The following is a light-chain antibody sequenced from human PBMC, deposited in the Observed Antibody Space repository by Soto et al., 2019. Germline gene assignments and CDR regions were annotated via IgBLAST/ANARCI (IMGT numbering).Light chain of an antibody. V-gene: IGKV3-11*01. Sequence: EIVLTQSPATLSLSPGERATLSCRASQSVSSYFAWYQQKPGQAPRLLIYDASNRATGIPARFSGSGSGTDFTLTISSLEPEGFAVNYCQQRSDWPPITFGQGTRLEIK. CDR2: DAS. J-gene: IGKJ5*01. CDR1: QSVSSY. CDR3: QQRSDWPPIT.